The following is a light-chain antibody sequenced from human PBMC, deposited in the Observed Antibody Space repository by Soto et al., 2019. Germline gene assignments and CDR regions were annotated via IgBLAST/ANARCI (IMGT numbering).Light chain of an antibody. J-gene: IGKJ4*01. V-gene: IGKV3-11*01. Sequence: EIVLTQSPATLSLSPGERATLSCRASQSISNSLAWYQEKPGQAPRLLIYDSSNRATGIPPRFSGSGSGTDFTLTISSLEAEDFAVYYCQQRNSWPPPTFGEGTRVEI. CDR1: QSISNS. CDR2: DSS. CDR3: QQRNSWPPPT.